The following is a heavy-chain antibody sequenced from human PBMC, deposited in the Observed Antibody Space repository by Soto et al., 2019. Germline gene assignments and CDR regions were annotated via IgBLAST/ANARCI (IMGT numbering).Heavy chain of an antibody. CDR3: ARVGSRDDFWSGYSHGMDV. CDR1: GGSISGYF. CDR2: IYYTGST. Sequence: PSETLSLTCTVSGGSISGYFWSWIRQPPGKGLDYIGYIYYTGSTNYNPSLKSRVTISIDTSKNQFSLKLSSVTAADTAVYYCARVGSRDDFWSGYSHGMDVWGQGTTVTAP. V-gene: IGHV4-59*01. D-gene: IGHD3-3*01. J-gene: IGHJ6*02.